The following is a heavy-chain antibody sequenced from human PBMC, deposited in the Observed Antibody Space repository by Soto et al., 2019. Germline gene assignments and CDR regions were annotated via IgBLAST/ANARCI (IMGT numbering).Heavy chain of an antibody. D-gene: IGHD6-13*01. CDR1: GFTFSSYA. Sequence: PGGSLRLSCAASGFTFSSYAMSWVRQAPGKGLEWVSAISSNGGSTYYADSVKGRFTISRDNSKNTLYLQMSSLRAEDTAVYYCVKAYSSSWYDAFDIWGQGTMVTVSS. CDR3: VKAYSSSWYDAFDI. CDR2: ISSNGGST. J-gene: IGHJ3*02. V-gene: IGHV3-64D*08.